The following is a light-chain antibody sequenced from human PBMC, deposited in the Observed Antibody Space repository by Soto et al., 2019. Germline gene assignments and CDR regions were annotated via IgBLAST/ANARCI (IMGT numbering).Light chain of an antibody. CDR3: QQYNSYSEA. CDR2: DAS. CDR1: QSVRSW. Sequence: DIQMTQSPATLSASLGDRVTITCRASQSVRSWLAWYQQKPGTAPKLLIFDASRLESGVPSRFSGSASGTEFTLTISSLQPDDFATYYCQQYNSYSEAFGQGTKVDIK. V-gene: IGKV1-5*01. J-gene: IGKJ1*01.